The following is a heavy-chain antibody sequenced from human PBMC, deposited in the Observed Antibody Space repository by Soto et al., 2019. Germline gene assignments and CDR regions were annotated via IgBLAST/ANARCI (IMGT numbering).Heavy chain of an antibody. CDR1: GFTFSSYP. CDR2: INSDESKT. Sequence: AGGSLRLSCAASGFTFSSYPMHWVRQAPGKGLVWVSRINSDESKTRYADSVKGRFTVSRDNARNTLYLEMNSLRAEDTAVYYCVRGSSYALDYWGQGTLVTVSS. V-gene: IGHV3-74*01. CDR3: VRGSSYALDY. J-gene: IGHJ4*02. D-gene: IGHD3-16*01.